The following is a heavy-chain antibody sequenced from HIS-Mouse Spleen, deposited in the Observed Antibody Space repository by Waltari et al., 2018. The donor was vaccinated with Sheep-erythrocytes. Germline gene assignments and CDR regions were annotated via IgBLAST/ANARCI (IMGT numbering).Heavy chain of an antibody. CDR1: GYTFTGYY. D-gene: IGHD2-2*01. CDR3: ARGYCSSTSCYGYFQH. Sequence: QVQLVQSGAEVKKPGASVKVSCKASGYTFTGYYMHWVRQAPGQGLEWMGGINPNSGDTSISTAYMELSRLRSDDTAVYYCARGYCSSTSCYGYFQHWGQGTLVTVSS. CDR2: INPNSG. V-gene: IGHV1-2*02. J-gene: IGHJ1*01.